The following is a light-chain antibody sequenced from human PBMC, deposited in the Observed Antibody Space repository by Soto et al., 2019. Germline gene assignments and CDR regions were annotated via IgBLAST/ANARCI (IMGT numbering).Light chain of an antibody. CDR2: DVS. J-gene: IGLJ1*01. CDR1: SSDVGAYNF. V-gene: IGLV2-14*03. CDR3: SSYTSSSTHV. Sequence: QYALTQPASVSGSPGQSITISCTGSSSDVGAYNFVSWYQQHPGKVPKLLIFDVSSRPSGVSDRFSGSKSGNTASLTISGLQAEDEGDYYCSSYTSSSTHVFGSGTKLTVL.